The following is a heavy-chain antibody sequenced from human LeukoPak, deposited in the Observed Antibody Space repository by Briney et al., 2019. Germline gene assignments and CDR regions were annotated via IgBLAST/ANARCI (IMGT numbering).Heavy chain of an antibody. CDR2: INPSGSST. V-gene: IGHV1-46*01. CDR3: ARGTLAAAGPCFDY. J-gene: IGHJ4*02. D-gene: IGHD6-13*01. CDR1: GYSFTSHY. Sequence: ASVKVSCKASGYSFTSHYMHWVRQAPGQGLEWLGLINPSGSSTLYAQKFQGRVTMTRDMSTTTDYMELSSLRSEDTAVYYCARGTLAAAGPCFDYWGQGTLVTVSS.